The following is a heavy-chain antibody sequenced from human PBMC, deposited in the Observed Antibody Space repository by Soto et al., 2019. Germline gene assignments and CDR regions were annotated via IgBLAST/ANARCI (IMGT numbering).Heavy chain of an antibody. V-gene: IGHV3-23*01. D-gene: IGHD1-26*01. CDR3: AKDRLYSGSYSDY. Sequence: PGGSLRLSCAASGFTFSSYAMSWVRQAPGKGLEWVSAISGSGGSTYYADSVKGRFTIPRDNTKNTLYLQRNSLTAEDTAVYYCAKDRLYSGSYSDYWGQGTLVTVSS. J-gene: IGHJ4*02. CDR1: GFTFSSYA. CDR2: ISGSGGST.